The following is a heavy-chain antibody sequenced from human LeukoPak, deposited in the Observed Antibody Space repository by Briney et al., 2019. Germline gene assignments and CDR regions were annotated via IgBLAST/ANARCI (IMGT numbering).Heavy chain of an antibody. CDR1: GGSISSVSYY. CDR3: ARVRGSAWYRFDY. J-gene: IGHJ4*02. V-gene: IGHV4-39*01. CDR2: SHYSGST. D-gene: IGHD6-19*01. Sequence: PSETLSLTCTVSGGSISSVSYYWGWIRQPPGKGLEWIGSSHYSGSTYYNPSLKSRVTISVDTSKNQFSLELTSVTAADTAVYYCARVRGSAWYRFDYWGQGTLVTVS.